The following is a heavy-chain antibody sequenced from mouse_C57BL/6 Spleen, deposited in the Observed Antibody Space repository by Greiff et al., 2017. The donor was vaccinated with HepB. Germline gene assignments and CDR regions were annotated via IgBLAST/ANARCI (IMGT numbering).Heavy chain of an antibody. Sequence: QVQLQQPGAELVRPGTSVKLSCKASGYTFTSYWMHWVKQRPGQGLEWIGVIDPSDSYTNYNQKFKGKATLTVDTSSSTAYMQLSSLTSEDSAVYYCARSLRLRWAGAMDYWGQGTSVTVSS. D-gene: IGHD3-2*02. CDR1: GYTFTSYW. CDR3: ARSLRLRWAGAMDY. CDR2: IDPSDSYT. V-gene: IGHV1-59*01. J-gene: IGHJ4*01.